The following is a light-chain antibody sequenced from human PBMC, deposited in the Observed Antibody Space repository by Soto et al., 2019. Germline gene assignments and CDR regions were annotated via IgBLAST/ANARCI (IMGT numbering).Light chain of an antibody. CDR3: HQRQYWPPIT. CDR2: DAS. J-gene: IGKJ5*01. Sequence: ALTQSPVTVSLSPRERPIISWNPSQSVSVDLDWYQQKPGQAPRLLISDASTRATGIPARFSGSGSGTDFTLTISSLEPEDFAVYYCHQRQYWPPITFGQGTRLEIK. CDR1: QSVSVD. V-gene: IGKV3-11*01.